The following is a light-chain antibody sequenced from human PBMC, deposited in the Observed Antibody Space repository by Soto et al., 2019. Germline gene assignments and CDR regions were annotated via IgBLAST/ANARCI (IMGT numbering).Light chain of an antibody. V-gene: IGKV1-5*03. CDR2: TIS. Sequence: DVQMTQSPSTLSASVGDRVTITCRASQSVSTALAWWQQKPGKAPTLLIYTISSLKSGVPSRFSASGSGTEFTLTVSSLQPDDVATYYCQQDYRYPPTFGGGTKVEIK. CDR3: QQDYRYPPT. J-gene: IGKJ4*01. CDR1: QSVSTA.